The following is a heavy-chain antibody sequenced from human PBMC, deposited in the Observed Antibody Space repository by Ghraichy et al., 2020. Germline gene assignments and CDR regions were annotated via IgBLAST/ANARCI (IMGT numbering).Heavy chain of an antibody. CDR2: INPNSGGT. V-gene: IGHV1-2*06. J-gene: IGHJ6*02. D-gene: IGHD3-22*01. CDR3: ARYAYYDSEGGYYYGMDV. CDR1: GYTFTGYY. Sequence: ASVKVSCKASGYTFTGYYMHWVRQAPEQGLEWMGRINPNSGGTNYAQKFQGRVTMTRDTSISTAYMELSRLRSDDMAVYYCARYAYYDSEGGYYYGMDVWGQVTTVTVSS.